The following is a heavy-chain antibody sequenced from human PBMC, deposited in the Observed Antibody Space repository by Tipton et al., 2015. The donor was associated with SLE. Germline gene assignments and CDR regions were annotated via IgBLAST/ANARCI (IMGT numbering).Heavy chain of an antibody. CDR2: IYYSVST. D-gene: IGHD3/OR15-3a*01. Sequence: TLSLTCTVSGASISTSYWSWIRQPPGQGLEWIGSIYYSVSTTFNPSLKSRVTISADTSKKEVSLTLDSVTATDTAVYYCARATRTGYSEFDSWGQGTLVTVSS. CDR3: ARATRTGYSEFDS. J-gene: IGHJ5*01. CDR1: GASISTSY. V-gene: IGHV4-59*08.